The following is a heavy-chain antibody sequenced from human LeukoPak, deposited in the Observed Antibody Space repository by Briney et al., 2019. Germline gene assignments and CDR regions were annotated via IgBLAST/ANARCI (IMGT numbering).Heavy chain of an antibody. D-gene: IGHD1-26*01. J-gene: IGHJ4*02. V-gene: IGHV3-21*01. CDR3: ARDLSGTYAFDY. CDR2: ISSGSTYI. Sequence: GGSLRLSCAASRFTFSSFSMNWVRQAPGKGLEWVSSISSGSTYIYYADSVKGRFTISRDNAKNSLYLQMNSLRAEDTAVYYCARDLSGTYAFDYWGQGTLVTVSS. CDR1: RFTFSSFS.